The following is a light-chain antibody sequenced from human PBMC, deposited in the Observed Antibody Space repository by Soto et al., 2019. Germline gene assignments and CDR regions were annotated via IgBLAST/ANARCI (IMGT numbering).Light chain of an antibody. CDR2: EVS. CDR1: SSDVGGYNY. V-gene: IGLV2-8*01. J-gene: IGLJ1*01. Sequence: QSALTQPPSASGSPGQSVTISCTGTSSDVGGYNYVTWYQQHPGKAPKVVIYEVSKRPSGVPDRFSGSKSGNTASLPVSGLQAEDEADYYCSSYAGSNNYVFGTGTKVTV. CDR3: SSYAGSNNYV.